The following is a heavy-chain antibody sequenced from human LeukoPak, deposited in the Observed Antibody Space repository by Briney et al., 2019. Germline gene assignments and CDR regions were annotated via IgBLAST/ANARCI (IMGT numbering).Heavy chain of an antibody. CDR3: AKHFCTGLDCSLFDS. J-gene: IGHJ4*02. CDR1: GFTMSHYG. D-gene: IGHD3/OR15-3a*01. V-gene: IGHV3-23*01. Sequence: PGGSLRLSCAASGFTMSHYGVSWVRQAPGKGLEWISGIRSAVETTHYADSVKGRFIISRGNSKNALSLQLNSLRPEDTALYYCAKHFCTGLDCSLFDSWGQGTLVTVSS. CDR2: IRSAVETT.